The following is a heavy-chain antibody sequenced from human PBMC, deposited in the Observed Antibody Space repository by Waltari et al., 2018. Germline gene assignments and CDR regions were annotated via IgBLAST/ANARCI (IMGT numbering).Heavy chain of an antibody. CDR2: IYTSGST. J-gene: IGHJ2*01. D-gene: IGHD1-26*01. Sequence: QVQLQESGPGLVKPSQTLSLTCTVSGGSISSGSYYWSWIRQPAGKGLEWIGRIYTSGSTNYNPSLKIRVTISVDTSKNQFSLKLSSVTAADTAVYYCARAGGGVANGLRKYWYFDLWGRGTLVTVSS. CDR3: ARAGGGVANGLRKYWYFDL. CDR1: GGSISSGSYY. V-gene: IGHV4-61*02.